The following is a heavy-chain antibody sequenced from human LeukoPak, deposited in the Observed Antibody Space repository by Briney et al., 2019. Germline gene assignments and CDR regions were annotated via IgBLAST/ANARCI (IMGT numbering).Heavy chain of an antibody. J-gene: IGHJ4*02. D-gene: IGHD3-22*01. CDR3: ARRYYYDSSGYYYDY. CDR1: GYRLTSYW. CDR2: IYPGDSDT. Sequence: PGESLKISCKGSGYRLTSYWIGWVRQMPGKGLEWIGVIYPGDSDTRYSPSFQGQVTISADKSISTAYLQWSSLKASDTAMYYCARRYYYDSSGYYYDYWGQGTLVTVSS. V-gene: IGHV5-51*01.